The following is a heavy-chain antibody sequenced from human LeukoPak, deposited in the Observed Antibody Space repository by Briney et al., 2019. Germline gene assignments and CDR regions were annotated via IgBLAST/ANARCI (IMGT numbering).Heavy chain of an antibody. CDR3: ARDAPSITIFGVVIDGFDP. Sequence: ASVKVSCKASGYTFTSYGISWVRQAPGQGLEWMGWISAYNGNTNYAQKLQGRVTMTTDTSRSTAYMELRSLRSDDTAVYYCARDAPSITIFGVVIDGFDPWGQGTLVTVSS. J-gene: IGHJ5*02. D-gene: IGHD3-3*01. CDR1: GYTFTSYG. CDR2: ISAYNGNT. V-gene: IGHV1-18*01.